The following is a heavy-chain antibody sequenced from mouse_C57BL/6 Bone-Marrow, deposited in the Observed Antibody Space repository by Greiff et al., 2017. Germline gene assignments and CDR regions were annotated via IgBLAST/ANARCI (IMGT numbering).Heavy chain of an antibody. CDR3: ARWDYDYAYAMDY. CDR2: INPYNDGT. Sequence: EVKLQQSGPELVKPGASVKMSCKASGYTFTSYVMHWVKQKPGQGLEWIGYINPYNDGTKYNEKFKGKATLTSDKSSSTAYMELRSLNSEDSAVYYSARWDYDYAYAMDYWGQGTSVTVSS. J-gene: IGHJ4*01. CDR1: GYTFTSYV. D-gene: IGHD2-4*01. V-gene: IGHV1-14*01.